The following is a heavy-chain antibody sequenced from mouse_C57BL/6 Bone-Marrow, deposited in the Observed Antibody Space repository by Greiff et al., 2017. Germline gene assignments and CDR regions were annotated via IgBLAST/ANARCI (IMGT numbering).Heavy chain of an antibody. CDR1: GYTFTSYW. Sequence: QVQLQQSGAELAKPGASVKLSCKASGYTFTSYWMHWVKQRPGQGLEWIGYINPRSGYTTYNQKFKDKAILTAYKSSSTAYMQLSSLTYEDSAVYYCARDYYYGSSTGYWYFDVWGTGTTVTVSS. J-gene: IGHJ1*03. D-gene: IGHD1-1*01. CDR3: ARDYYYGSSTGYWYFDV. V-gene: IGHV1-7*01. CDR2: INPRSGYT.